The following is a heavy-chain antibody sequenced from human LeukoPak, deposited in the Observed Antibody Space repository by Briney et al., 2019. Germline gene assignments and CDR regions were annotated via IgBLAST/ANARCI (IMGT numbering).Heavy chain of an antibody. CDR1: GGSLSTYY. CDR3: ARGCSAGTPHNWFDP. J-gene: IGHJ5*02. CDR2: ICYSGSA. Sequence: PETLSLTCTDSGGSLSTYYWTWIRQPPGKGLEWIGYICYSGSANYNPSLKSRVTISVDTSKNQFSLKLSSVTAADTAVYYCARGCSAGTPHNWFDPWGQGTLVTVSS. D-gene: IGHD6-13*01. V-gene: IGHV4-59*01.